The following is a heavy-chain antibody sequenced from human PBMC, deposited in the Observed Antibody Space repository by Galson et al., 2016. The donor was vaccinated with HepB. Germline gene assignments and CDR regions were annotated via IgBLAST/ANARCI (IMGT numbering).Heavy chain of an antibody. CDR1: GFTFRRYG. V-gene: IGHV3-30*18. D-gene: IGHD1-1*01. J-gene: IGHJ4*02. CDR2: VSDDGNNK. Sequence: SLRLSCAASGFTFRRYGMHWVRLTPGVGLEWVAAVSDDGNNKEYGDSVRGRFTISGDNSQNTVSLEMNSLRVEDTAVYYCAKDIRAQFEAGTIWGRGTLVTVSS. CDR3: AKDIRAQFEAGTI.